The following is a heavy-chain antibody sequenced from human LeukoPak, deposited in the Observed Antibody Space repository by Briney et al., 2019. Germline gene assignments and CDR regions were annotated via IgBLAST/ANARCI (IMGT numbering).Heavy chain of an antibody. V-gene: IGHV3-21*01. CDR2: ISSSSSYI. D-gene: IGHD5-18*01. J-gene: IGHJ4*02. Sequence: GGSLRLSCAASGFTFSSYSMNWVRQAPGKGLEWVSSISSSSSYIYYADSVKGRFTISRDNSKNTLYLQMNSLRAEDTAVYYCARAQGYSYGEADYWGQGTLVTVSS. CDR3: ARAQGYSYGEADY. CDR1: GFTFSSYS.